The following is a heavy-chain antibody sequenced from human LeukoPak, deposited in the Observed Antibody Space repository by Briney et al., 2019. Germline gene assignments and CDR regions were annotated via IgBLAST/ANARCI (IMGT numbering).Heavy chain of an antibody. CDR3: ARGRFRRGYSYGYLD. D-gene: IGHD5-18*01. V-gene: IGHV1-69*13. CDR2: IIPIFGTA. CDR1: GGTFISYA. Sequence: SVKVSCKASGGTFISYAISWVRQDPGQGLEWMGGIIPIFGTANYAQKFQGRVTITADESTSTAYMELSSLRSEDTAVYYCARGRFRRGYSYGYLDWGQGTLVTVSS. J-gene: IGHJ4*02.